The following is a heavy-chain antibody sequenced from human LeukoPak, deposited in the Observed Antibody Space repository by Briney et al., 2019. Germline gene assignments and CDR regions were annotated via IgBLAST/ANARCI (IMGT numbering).Heavy chain of an antibody. Sequence: SGPTLVNPTQTLTLTCTFSGFSLNTHRVGVGWIRQPPGKALEGLALIYWDDDKRYSPSLRTRLTITKDTSKNQVVLTMTNMASVDTGTYFCVRISRGFVVATDWFFDLWGRGTLVTVSS. CDR2: IYWDDDK. CDR1: GFSLNTHRVG. V-gene: IGHV2-5*04. CDR3: VRISRGFVVATDWFFDL. J-gene: IGHJ2*01. D-gene: IGHD2-21*02.